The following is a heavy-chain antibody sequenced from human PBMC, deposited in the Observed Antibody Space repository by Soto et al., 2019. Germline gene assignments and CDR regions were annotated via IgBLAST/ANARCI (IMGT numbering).Heavy chain of an antibody. J-gene: IGHJ3*02. Sequence: EVQLVQSGAEVKKPGESLRISCKGSGYSFTSYWISWVRQMPGKGLEWMGRIDPSDSYTNYSPSFQGHVTISADKSISTDYLQWSSLKASDTAMYYCARHVGSGLSNDAFDIWGQGTMVTVSS. D-gene: IGHD6-19*01. V-gene: IGHV5-10-1*03. CDR2: IDPSDSYT. CDR1: GYSFTSYW. CDR3: ARHVGSGLSNDAFDI.